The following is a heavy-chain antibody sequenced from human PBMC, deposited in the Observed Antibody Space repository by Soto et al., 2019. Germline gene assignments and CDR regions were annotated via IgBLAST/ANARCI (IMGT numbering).Heavy chain of an antibody. CDR1: GYRLDAAW. J-gene: IGHJ4*02. CDR2: IKPGGSDL. Sequence: VESLKISCKGVGYRLDAAWIGWVRQMPGKGLEWMGIIKPGGSDLRYRPSFRGQGTISADAAVNTAYLRWDSLKASETAMYYCARQITSICNXWGQGTLVTVSX. V-gene: IGHV5-51*01. D-gene: IGHD2-15*01. CDR3: ARQITSICNX.